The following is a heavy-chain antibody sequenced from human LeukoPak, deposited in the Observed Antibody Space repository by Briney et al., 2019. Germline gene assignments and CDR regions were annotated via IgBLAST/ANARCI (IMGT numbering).Heavy chain of an antibody. CDR2: IYTSGST. Sequence: SETLSLTCNVSGGSMTSYYWSWIRKPAGKGLKWIGRIYTSGSTNYSPSLRSRVAMSVGTSNNHFSLNLSSVTAADTAVYYCARDSAARAYDIWGQGTMVTVSS. CDR3: ARDSAARAYDI. J-gene: IGHJ3*02. V-gene: IGHV4-4*07. D-gene: IGHD1-26*01. CDR1: GGSMTSYY.